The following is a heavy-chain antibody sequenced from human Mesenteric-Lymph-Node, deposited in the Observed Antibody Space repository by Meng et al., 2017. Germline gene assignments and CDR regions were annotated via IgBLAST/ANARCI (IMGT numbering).Heavy chain of an antibody. CDR2: INSDGDIT. Sequence: EGQLLESGGGLVQPGGSLRLSCEASGFTFSSYWMHWVRQVPGKGLVWVSRINSDGDITTYADSVKGRFTISRDNAKNTLYLQMNSLRAEDTAIYYCACSRTFDYWGQGTLVTVSS. V-gene: IGHV3-74*02. D-gene: IGHD6-13*01. CDR3: ACSRTFDY. CDR1: GFTFSSYW. J-gene: IGHJ4*02.